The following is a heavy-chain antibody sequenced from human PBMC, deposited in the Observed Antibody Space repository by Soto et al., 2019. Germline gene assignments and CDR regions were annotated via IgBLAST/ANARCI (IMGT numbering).Heavy chain of an antibody. CDR3: ATEAYYFATSSALDV. CDR2: INSDGSST. Sequence: PGGSLRLSCAASGFTFSSYWIHWVRQAPGKGLVWVSRINSDGSSTSYADSVKGRFTISRDNAENTLYLQMNSLRAEDTAVYYCATEAYYFATSSALDVWGRGTPVTVSS. V-gene: IGHV3-74*01. J-gene: IGHJ6*02. CDR1: GFTFSSYW. D-gene: IGHD3-10*01.